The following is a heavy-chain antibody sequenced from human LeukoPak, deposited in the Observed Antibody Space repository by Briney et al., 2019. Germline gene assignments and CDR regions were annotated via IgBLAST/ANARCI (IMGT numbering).Heavy chain of an antibody. Sequence: SGTLSLTCAVSGGSISSSNWWSWVRQPPGKGLEWIGEIYHSGSTNYNPSLESRVTISVDKSKNQFSLKLSSVTAADTAVYYCARTVLRFWYYYYYGMDVWGQGTTVTVSS. V-gene: IGHV4-4*02. CDR2: IYHSGST. J-gene: IGHJ6*02. D-gene: IGHD3-3*01. CDR1: GGSISSSNW. CDR3: ARTVLRFWYYYYYGMDV.